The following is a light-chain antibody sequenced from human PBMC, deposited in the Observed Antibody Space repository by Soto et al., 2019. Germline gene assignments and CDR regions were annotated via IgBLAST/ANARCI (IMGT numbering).Light chain of an antibody. Sequence: DIQMTQSPSTLSASVGYRVTITGRASQTICRLLAWYQRGRWEAPNLLIYKASTLARGVPSRSSGSGSGTEFTLTINSLQPDDFAPDYCQQYHIYSGTFGQGTKVDI. CDR2: KAS. CDR1: QTICRL. CDR3: QQYHIYSGT. J-gene: IGKJ1*01. V-gene: IGKV1-5*03.